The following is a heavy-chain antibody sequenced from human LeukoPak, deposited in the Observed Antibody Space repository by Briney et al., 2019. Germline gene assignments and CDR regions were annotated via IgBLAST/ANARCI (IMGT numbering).Heavy chain of an antibody. CDR1: GFTFSDHY. CDR2: SRNKANSYTT. V-gene: IGHV3-72*01. J-gene: IGHJ4*02. Sequence: GGSLRLSCAASGFTFSDHYMDWVRQAPGKGLEWVGRSRNKANSYTTEYAASVEGRFTISRDDSKNSLYLQMNSLKTEDTAVYYCTIRGGEWFYFDYWGQGTLVTVSS. D-gene: IGHD2-8*01. CDR3: TIRGGEWFYFDY.